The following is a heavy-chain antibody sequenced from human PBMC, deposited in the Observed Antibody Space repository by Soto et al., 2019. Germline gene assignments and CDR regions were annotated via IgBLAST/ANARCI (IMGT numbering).Heavy chain of an antibody. D-gene: IGHD6-13*01. CDR2: IYYSGST. CDR3: ARASNRIAAAEGGRGADYYGMDV. CDR1: GYSISSSNW. V-gene: IGHV4-28*03. Sequence: PSETLSLTCAVSGYSISSSNWWGWIRQPPGKGLEWIGYIYYSGSTYYNPSLKSRVTMSVDTSKNQFSLKLSSVTAVDTAVYYCARASNRIAAAEGGRGADYYGMDVWGQGTTVTVSS. J-gene: IGHJ6*02.